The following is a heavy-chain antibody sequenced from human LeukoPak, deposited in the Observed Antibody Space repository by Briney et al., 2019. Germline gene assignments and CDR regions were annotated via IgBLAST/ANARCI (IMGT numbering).Heavy chain of an antibody. J-gene: IGHJ4*02. CDR1: GGSISSSSYW. Sequence: PSEILSLTCTVSGGSISSSSYWWGWLRQPPGKGLEWIGSIYYSGQTYYNPSLKSRVTITVDTPKNQFSLKLTSVNAADTAVYHCARQVGDGRWYFDYWGQGTLVTVSS. D-gene: IGHD4-23*01. CDR3: ARQVGDGRWYFDY. V-gene: IGHV4-39*01. CDR2: IYYSGQT.